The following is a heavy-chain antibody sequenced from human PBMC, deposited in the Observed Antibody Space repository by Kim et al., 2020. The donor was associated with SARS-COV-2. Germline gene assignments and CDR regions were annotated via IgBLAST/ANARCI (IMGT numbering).Heavy chain of an antibody. CDR1: GFTFSSHA. CDR3: ARSGDCSSTSCYKAFDI. V-gene: IGHV3-30-3*01. CDR2: ISYDGSDK. Sequence: GGSLRLSCAASGFTFSSHAMHWVRQAPGKGLEWVAIISYDGSDKYYADSVKGRFTISRDNSKNTLYLQMNSLRAEDTALYYCARSGDCSSTSCYKAFDI. J-gene: IGHJ3*02. D-gene: IGHD2-2*02.